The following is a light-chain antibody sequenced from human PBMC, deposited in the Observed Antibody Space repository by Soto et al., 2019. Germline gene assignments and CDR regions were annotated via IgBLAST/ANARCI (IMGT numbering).Light chain of an antibody. J-gene: IGLJ2*01. CDR2: GVS. Sequence: QSALTQPASVSGSPGQSITISCTGTSSDVGDYNYVSWYQQHPGKAPKLIIYGVSNRPSGISNRFSGSKSGNTASLTISGLQAEDEADYYCSSYTSTNTLVFVGGTKVTVL. CDR1: SSDVGDYNY. CDR3: SSYTSTNTLV. V-gene: IGLV2-14*01.